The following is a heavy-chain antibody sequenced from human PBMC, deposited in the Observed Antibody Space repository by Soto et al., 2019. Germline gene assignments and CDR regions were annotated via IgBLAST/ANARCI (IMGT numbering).Heavy chain of an antibody. CDR1: GFTFSSYG. Sequence: GGSLRLSCAASGFTFSSYGMHWVRQAPGKGLEWVAVIWYDGSNKYYADSVKGRFTISRDNSKNTLYLQMNSLRAEDTAVYYCASAEYYYDSSGYYSEDYYGMDVWGQGTTVTVSS. CDR2: IWYDGSNK. CDR3: ASAEYYYDSSGYYSEDYYGMDV. V-gene: IGHV3-33*01. J-gene: IGHJ6*02. D-gene: IGHD3-22*01.